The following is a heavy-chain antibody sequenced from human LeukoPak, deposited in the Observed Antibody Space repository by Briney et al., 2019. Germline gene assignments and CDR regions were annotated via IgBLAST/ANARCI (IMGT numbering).Heavy chain of an antibody. CDR2: ISSSSSTI. V-gene: IGHV3-48*04. J-gene: IGHJ5*02. CDR3: AREVVDIVVNANWFDR. CDR1: GFTFSSYS. D-gene: IGHD2-2*01. Sequence: GGSLRLSCAASGFTFSSYSMNWVRQAPGKGLEWVSYISSSSSTISYADSVKGRFTISRDNAKNSLYLQMNSLRAEDTAVYYCAREVVDIVVNANWFDRWGQGTLVTVSS.